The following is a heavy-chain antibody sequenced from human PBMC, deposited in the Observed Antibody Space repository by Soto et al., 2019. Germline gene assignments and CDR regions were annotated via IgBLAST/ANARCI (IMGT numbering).Heavy chain of an antibody. CDR1: GGCISSGGYY. J-gene: IGHJ4*02. D-gene: IGHD1-26*01. Sequence: PSETLSLTCTVSGGCISSGGYYWSWIRQHPGKGLEWIGYIYYSGSTYYNPSLKSRVTISVDTSKNQFSLKLSSVTAADTAVYYCARVKGGAYYYYFDYWGQGTLVTVSS. V-gene: IGHV4-31*03. CDR2: IYYSGST. CDR3: ARVKGGAYYYYFDY.